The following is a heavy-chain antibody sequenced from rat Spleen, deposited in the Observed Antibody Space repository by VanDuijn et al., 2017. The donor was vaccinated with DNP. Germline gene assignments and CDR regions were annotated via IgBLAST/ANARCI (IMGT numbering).Heavy chain of an antibody. CDR2: ISHSDGTT. V-gene: IGHV5-20*01. D-gene: IGHD1-12*01. J-gene: IGHJ2*01. CDR1: GFTFSDYY. CDR3: TTLNFYASLSEYFDY. Sequence: EVQLVQSGGGLVQPGRSLKLSCAPSGFTFSDYYMAWVRQAPTKGLEWVAMISHSDGTTYYPDSVKGRFTISRVNAKSTLYLQMKSLRSEDMATYYCTTLNFYASLSEYFDYWGQGVMVTVSS.